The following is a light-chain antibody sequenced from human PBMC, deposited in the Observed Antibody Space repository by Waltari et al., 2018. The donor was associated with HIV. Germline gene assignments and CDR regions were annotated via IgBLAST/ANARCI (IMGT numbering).Light chain of an antibody. Sequence: DVVVTQSPASLAASVGERATLNCKSSQSLFYSFNYWDYLAWYQEKPGQRPRLLIYWASTRQSGVPDRFSGSGSGTDFTLTISSLQPEDVAVYYCQQSYSVPYTFGQGTKLEIK. CDR1: QSLFYSFNYWDY. CDR2: WAS. V-gene: IGKV4-1*01. J-gene: IGKJ2*01. CDR3: QQSYSVPYT.